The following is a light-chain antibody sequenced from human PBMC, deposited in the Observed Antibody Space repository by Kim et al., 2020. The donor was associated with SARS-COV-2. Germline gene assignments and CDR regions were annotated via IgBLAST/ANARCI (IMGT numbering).Light chain of an antibody. V-gene: IGLV3-1*01. J-gene: IGLJ3*02. CDR3: QSWDSSTGV. CDR2: QDT. CDR1: KLGDKY. Sequence: SVSPGQTASITCSGDKLGDKYTCWYQQKPGQSPVLVIYQDTKRPSGIPGRFSGSNSGNTATLTISGTQAMDEADYYCQSWDSSTGVFGGGTQLTVL.